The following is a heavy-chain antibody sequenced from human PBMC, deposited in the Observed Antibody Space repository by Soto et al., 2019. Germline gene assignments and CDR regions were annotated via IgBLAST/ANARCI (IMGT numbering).Heavy chain of an antibody. D-gene: IGHD3-10*01. Sequence: GGSLRLSCAASGFTFSNAWMNWVRQAPGKGLEWVGRIKSKTDGGTTDYAAPVKGRFTISRDDSKNTLYLQMNSLKTEDTAVYYCTTDGVLLWFEEVNDWGQGTLVTVSS. CDR3: TTDGVLLWFEEVND. CDR1: GFTFSNAW. V-gene: IGHV3-15*07. J-gene: IGHJ4*02. CDR2: IKSKTDGGTT.